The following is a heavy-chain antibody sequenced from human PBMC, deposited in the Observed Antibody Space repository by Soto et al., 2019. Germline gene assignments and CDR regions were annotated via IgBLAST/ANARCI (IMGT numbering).Heavy chain of an antibody. CDR1: GFTFSTYW. CDR2: IKEDGSEQ. CDR3: ARDNWWDLPFDY. J-gene: IGHJ4*02. Sequence: EVQLVESGGGLVQPGGSLRLSCAASGFTFSTYWMSWVRQAPGKGLEWVANIKEDGSEQYYVDSVKGRFIISRDNAKNSLYLQMNSLRVEDTAVYYCARDNWWDLPFDYWGQGTLVTVSS. V-gene: IGHV3-7*01. D-gene: IGHD1-26*01.